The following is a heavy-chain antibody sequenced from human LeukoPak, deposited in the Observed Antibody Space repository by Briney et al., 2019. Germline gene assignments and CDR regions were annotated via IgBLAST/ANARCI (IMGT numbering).Heavy chain of an antibody. CDR3: ARDRPIAFDI. CDR1: GFTFSSYA. CDR2: ISYDGSNK. V-gene: IGHV3-30-3*01. Sequence: GGSLRLSCAASGFTFSSYAMHWVRQAPGKGLEWVAVISYDGSNKYYTDSVKGRFTISRDNAKNSLYLQMNSLRAEDTAVYYCARDRPIAFDIWGQGTMVTVSS. J-gene: IGHJ3*02.